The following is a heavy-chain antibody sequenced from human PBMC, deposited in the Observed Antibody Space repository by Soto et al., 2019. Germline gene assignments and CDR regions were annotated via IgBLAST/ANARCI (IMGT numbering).Heavy chain of an antibody. V-gene: IGHV1-69*13. Sequence: SVKVSCKASGGTFSSYAISWVRQAPGQGLEWMGGIIPIFGTANYAQKFQGRVTITADESTSTAYMELSSLRSEGTAVYYCARGVTHCSSTSCYISRGRDDYYYYGMDVWGQGTTATVSS. J-gene: IGHJ6*02. CDR3: ARGVTHCSSTSCYISRGRDDYYYYGMDV. CDR2: IIPIFGTA. D-gene: IGHD2-2*02. CDR1: GGTFSSYA.